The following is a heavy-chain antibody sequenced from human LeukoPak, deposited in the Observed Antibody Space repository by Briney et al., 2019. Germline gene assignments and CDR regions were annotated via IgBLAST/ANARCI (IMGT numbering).Heavy chain of an antibody. V-gene: IGHV3-21*01. J-gene: IGHJ3*02. D-gene: IGHD5-18*01. CDR2: ISSSSSYI. Sequence: GGSLRLSCAASGFTFSSYSMNWVRQAPGKGLEWVSSISSSSSYIYYADSVKGRFTISRDNAKNSLYLQMNSLRAEDTAVYYCAKDSELWLNKANAFDIWGQGTMVTVSS. CDR1: GFTFSSYS. CDR3: AKDSELWLNKANAFDI.